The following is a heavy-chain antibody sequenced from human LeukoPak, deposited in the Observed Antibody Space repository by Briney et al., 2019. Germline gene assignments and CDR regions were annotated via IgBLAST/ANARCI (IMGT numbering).Heavy chain of an antibody. CDR2: TYYRSKWFN. D-gene: IGHD5-12*01. Sequence: SQTLSLTCAISGDSVSSHSAAWNWIRQSPSGGLEWLGRTYYRSKWFNDYAVSVKSRITIDPDTSKNQFSLQLNSVTPEDTAVYYCVRAVGPVGGYDSPWGQGTLVTVSS. V-gene: IGHV6-1*01. CDR3: VRAVGPVGGYDSP. CDR1: GDSVSSHSAA. J-gene: IGHJ5*02.